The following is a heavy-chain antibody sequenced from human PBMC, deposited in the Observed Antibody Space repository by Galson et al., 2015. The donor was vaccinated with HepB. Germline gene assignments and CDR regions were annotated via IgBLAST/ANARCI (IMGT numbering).Heavy chain of an antibody. D-gene: IGHD3-3*02. CDR2: IFREGTA. CDR1: GLSIDNKW. J-gene: IGHJ4*02. V-gene: IGHV4-28*01. Sequence: TLSLTCAVSGLSIDNKWWVWIRQPPGKGLQWMGYIFREGTAFYNPSLESRLTLSRDNFASQVSLKLSAVTAADTATYYCATKTEAIYFFDYWGQGITVTVSS. CDR3: ATKTEAIYFFDY.